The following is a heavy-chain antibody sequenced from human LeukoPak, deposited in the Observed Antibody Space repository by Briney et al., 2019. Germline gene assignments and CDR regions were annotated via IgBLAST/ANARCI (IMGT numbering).Heavy chain of an antibody. Sequence: SETLSLTCAVSGGSISSGGYSWSWIRQLPGTGLEWIGYIYHSGSTYYNPSLKSRVTISVDRSKNQFSLKLSSVTAADTAVYYCARRLGYCSSTSCSVGAFDIWGQGTMVTVSS. CDR3: ARRLGYCSSTSCSVGAFDI. J-gene: IGHJ3*02. CDR2: IYHSGST. CDR1: GGSISSGGYS. V-gene: IGHV4-30-2*01. D-gene: IGHD2-2*01.